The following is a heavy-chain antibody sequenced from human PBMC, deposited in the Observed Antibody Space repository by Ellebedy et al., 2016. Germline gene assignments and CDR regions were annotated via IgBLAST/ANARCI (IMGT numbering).Heavy chain of an antibody. CDR2: LIYDGTNR. J-gene: IGHJ4*02. V-gene: IGHV3-30*03. Sequence: GGSLRLSCAASGFTFRNYAMHWVRQAPGKGLVWVSGLIYDGTNRFYADSVKGRFTISRDNSKNMLYLQLDSLEPEDTAVYHCARYGANAYDHWGPGTLVTVSS. D-gene: IGHD4/OR15-4a*01. CDR3: ARYGANAYDH. CDR1: GFTFRNYA.